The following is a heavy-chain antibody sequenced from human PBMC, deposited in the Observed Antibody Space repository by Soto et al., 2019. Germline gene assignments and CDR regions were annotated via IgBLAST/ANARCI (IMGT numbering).Heavy chain of an antibody. J-gene: IGHJ4*02. CDR1: GGSISSYY. V-gene: IGHV4-59*01. CDR2: IHYSGST. D-gene: IGHD6-6*01. CDR3: ARGTRYSSSVFDS. Sequence: SETLSLTCTVSGGSISSYYWSWIRQPPGKGLEWIGYIHYSGSTNYSPSLKSRITISVDTSKKQFSLKLSSVTTADTAVYYCARGTRYSSSVFDSWGQGALVTVSS.